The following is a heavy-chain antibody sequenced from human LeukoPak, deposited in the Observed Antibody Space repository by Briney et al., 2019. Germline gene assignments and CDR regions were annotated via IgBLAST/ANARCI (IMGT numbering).Heavy chain of an antibody. CDR1: GGSISSGGYY. D-gene: IGHD5-18*01. V-gene: IGHV4-31*03. J-gene: IGHJ4*02. CDR2: IYYSGST. CDR3: ARESSYGPTDY. Sequence: SETLSLTCTVSGGSISSGGYYWSWIRQHPGKGLEWIGYIYYSGSTYYNPFLKSRVTISVDTSKNQFSLKLSSVTAADTAVYYCARESSYGPTDYWGQGTLVTVSS.